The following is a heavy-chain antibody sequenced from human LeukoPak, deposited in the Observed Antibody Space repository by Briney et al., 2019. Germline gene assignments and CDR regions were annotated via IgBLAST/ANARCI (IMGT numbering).Heavy chain of an antibody. CDR1: GDSVSSNSAA. Sequence: SQTLSLTCAISGDSVSSNSAAWNWIRQFPSRGLEWLGRTYYGSKWSHDYAISVKSRIIINPDTSENQFSLQLNSVTPDDTAVYYCARGRSGYDYFDYWGQGTVVTVSS. CDR2: TYYGSKWSH. V-gene: IGHV6-1*01. D-gene: IGHD5-12*01. J-gene: IGHJ4*02. CDR3: ARGRSGYDYFDY.